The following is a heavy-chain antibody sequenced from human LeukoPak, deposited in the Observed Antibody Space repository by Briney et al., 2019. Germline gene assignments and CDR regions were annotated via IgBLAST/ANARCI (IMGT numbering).Heavy chain of an antibody. Sequence: GGSLRLSCAASGFTFSSYGMHWVRQAPGKGLEWVAVISYDGSNKYYADSVKGRFTISRDNSRNTLYLQMNSLRAEDTAVYYCAKDPVLWGQGTLVTVSS. CDR1: GFTFSSYG. CDR3: AKDPVL. CDR2: ISYDGSNK. J-gene: IGHJ4*02. V-gene: IGHV3-30*18.